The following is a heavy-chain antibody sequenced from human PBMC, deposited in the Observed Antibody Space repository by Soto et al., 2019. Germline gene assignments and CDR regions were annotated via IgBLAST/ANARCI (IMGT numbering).Heavy chain of an antibody. V-gene: IGHV1-2*02. D-gene: IGHD1-26*01. CDR3: ARDKGYSGSHYFDY. CDR1: GYTFTGYY. Sequence: ASVKVSCKASGYTFTGYYMHWVRQAPGQGLEWMGWINPNSGGTNYAQKFQGRVTMTRDTSISTAYMELSRLRSDDTAVYYCARDKGYSGSHYFDYWGQGTLVTVSS. J-gene: IGHJ4*02. CDR2: INPNSGGT.